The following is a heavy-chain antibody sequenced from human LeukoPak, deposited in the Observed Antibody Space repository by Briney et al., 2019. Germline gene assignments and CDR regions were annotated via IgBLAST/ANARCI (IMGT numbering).Heavy chain of an antibody. J-gene: IGHJ4*02. CDR1: GYTFPSYF. Sequence: ASVKVSCKASGYTFPSYFMHWVRQAPGQGLEWMGIINPTGGSTTYAQKFQGRVTMTGDTSTSTVYMELSSLRSDDMAVYYCARTAARRFDYWGQGTLVTVSS. V-gene: IGHV1-46*01. D-gene: IGHD6-6*01. CDR3: ARTAARRFDY. CDR2: INPTGGST.